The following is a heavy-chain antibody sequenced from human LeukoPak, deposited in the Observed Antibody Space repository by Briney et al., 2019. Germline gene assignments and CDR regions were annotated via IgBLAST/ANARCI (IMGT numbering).Heavy chain of an antibody. CDR1: GFTFSSYA. D-gene: IGHD2-2*03. V-gene: IGHV3-48*01. J-gene: IGHJ4*02. CDR3: ARDSLVGYCSSTSCQKFDY. CDR2: ISSSSSTI. Sequence: GGSLRLSCAASGFTFSSYAMNWVRQAPGKGLEWVSYISSSSSTIYYADSVKGRFTISRDNAKNSLYLQMNSLRAEDTAVYYCARDSLVGYCSSTSCQKFDYWGQGTLVTVSS.